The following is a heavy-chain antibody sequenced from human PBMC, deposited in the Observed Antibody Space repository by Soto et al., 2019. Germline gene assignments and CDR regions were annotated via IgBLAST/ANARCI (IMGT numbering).Heavy chain of an antibody. J-gene: IGHJ4*02. D-gene: IGHD4-17*01. Sequence: KSSETLSLTCAVSGGSISSGGYSWSWIRQPPGKGLEWIGYIYHSGSTYYNPSLKSRVTISVDRSKNQFSLKLSSVTAADTAVYYCARDQSTGGFDYWGQGTLVTVSS. CDR1: GGSISSGGYS. CDR3: ARDQSTGGFDY. CDR2: IYHSGST. V-gene: IGHV4-30-2*01.